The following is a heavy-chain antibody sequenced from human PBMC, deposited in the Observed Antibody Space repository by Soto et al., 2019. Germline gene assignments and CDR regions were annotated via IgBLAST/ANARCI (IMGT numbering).Heavy chain of an antibody. CDR1: GGTFSNYA. V-gene: IGHV1-69*06. D-gene: IGHD1-26*01. CDR3: ARGGGVGATTGWD. J-gene: IGHJ4*02. CDR2: IIPIFGTT. Sequence: QVQLVQSGAEVKKPGSSVKVSCKASGGTFSNYAISWVRQAPGQGLEWMGGIIPIFGTTNYAQKFQGRVTITAEISTSTAYRELSSLRSGDTAVYYGARGGGVGATTGWDWGQGTLVTVSS.